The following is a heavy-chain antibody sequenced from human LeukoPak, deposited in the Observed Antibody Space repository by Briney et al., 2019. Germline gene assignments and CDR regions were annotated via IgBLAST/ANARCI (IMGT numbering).Heavy chain of an antibody. CDR2: IGGSGGST. J-gene: IGHJ4*02. V-gene: IGHV3-23*01. CDR3: AKSPTRITMVRGVDY. Sequence: GGSLRLSCAASGFTFSSYAMSWVRQAPGKGLEWASAIGGSGGSTYYADSVKGRFTISRDNSKNTLYLQMNSLRAEDTAVYYCAKSPTRITMVRGVDYWGQGTLVTVSS. CDR1: GFTFSSYA. D-gene: IGHD3-10*01.